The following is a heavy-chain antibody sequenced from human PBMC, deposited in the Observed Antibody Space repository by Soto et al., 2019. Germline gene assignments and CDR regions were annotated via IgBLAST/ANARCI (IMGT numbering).Heavy chain of an antibody. CDR3: ARKTTVTTTMGYYYYGMDV. D-gene: IGHD4-17*01. J-gene: IGHJ6*02. CDR2: IDWDGDK. CDR1: GFSLSTSGMC. Sequence: SGPTLVNPTQTLTLTCTFSGFSLSTSGMCVSWIRQPPGKALEWLALIDWDGDKYYSTSLKTRLTISKDTSKNQVVLTMTNMDPVDTATYYCARKTTVTTTMGYYYYGMDVWGQGTTVTVSS. V-gene: IGHV2-70*01.